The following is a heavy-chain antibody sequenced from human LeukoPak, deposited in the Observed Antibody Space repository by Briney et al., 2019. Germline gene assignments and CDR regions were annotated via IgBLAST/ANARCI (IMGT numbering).Heavy chain of an antibody. CDR1: GFTFSSYS. D-gene: IGHD3-3*01. CDR3: ASETPDFWSGYSPPDY. CDR2: ISSSSSTI. V-gene: IGHV3-48*01. J-gene: IGHJ4*02. Sequence: GGSLRLSCAASGFTFSSYSMTWVRQAPGKGLEWVSYISSSSSTIYYADSVKGRFTISRDNAKNSLYLQMNSLRAEDTAVYYCASETPDFWSGYSPPDYWGQGTLVTASS.